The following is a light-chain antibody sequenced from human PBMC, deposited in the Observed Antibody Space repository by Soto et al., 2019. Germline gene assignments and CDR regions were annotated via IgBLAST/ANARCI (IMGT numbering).Light chain of an antibody. CDR3: QQRSNWPLT. J-gene: IGKJ4*01. CDR1: QSVRSY. CDR2: DAS. Sequence: EIVLTQSPATLSLSPGERATLSCRASQSVRSYLAWYQQKPGQAPRLLIYDASNRVTGIPARFSGSGSGTDFTLTISSLEPEDFALYYCQQRSNWPLTFGGGTKVEIK. V-gene: IGKV3-11*01.